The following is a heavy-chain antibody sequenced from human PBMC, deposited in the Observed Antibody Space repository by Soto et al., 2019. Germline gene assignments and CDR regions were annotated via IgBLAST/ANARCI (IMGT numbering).Heavy chain of an antibody. V-gene: IGHV3-23*01. CDR1: GFTFSSYA. Sequence: EVQLLESGGGLVQPGGSLRLSCAASGFTFSSYAMSWVRQAPGNGLEWVSAISGSGGSTYYADSGKGRFTISRDNSKNTLYLQMNSLRAEDTAVYYCATGGFGVTTWVWGQGTLVTVSS. D-gene: IGHD3-3*01. CDR2: ISGSGGST. CDR3: ATGGFGVTTWV. J-gene: IGHJ4*02.